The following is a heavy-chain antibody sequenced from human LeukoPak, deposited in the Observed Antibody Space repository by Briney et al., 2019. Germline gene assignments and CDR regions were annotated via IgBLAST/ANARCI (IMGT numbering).Heavy chain of an antibody. V-gene: IGHV3-23*01. D-gene: IGHD2-15*01. Sequence: PGGSLRLSCAASGFTFSSYAMSWVRQAPGKGLEWVSAISGSGGSTYYADSVEGRFTISRDNSKNTLYLQMNSLRAEDTAVYYCAKGPYCSGGSCYPNWFDPWGQGTLVTVSS. J-gene: IGHJ5*02. CDR3: AKGPYCSGGSCYPNWFDP. CDR2: ISGSGGST. CDR1: GFTFSSYA.